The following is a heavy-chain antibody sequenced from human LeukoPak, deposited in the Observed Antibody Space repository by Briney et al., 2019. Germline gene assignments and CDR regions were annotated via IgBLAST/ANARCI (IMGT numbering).Heavy chain of an antibody. D-gene: IGHD6-19*01. J-gene: IGHJ6*02. V-gene: IGHV1-69*01. Sequence: SVKVSCKASGGTFSSYAISWVRQAPGQGLEWMGGIIPIFGTANYAQKFQGRVTITADESTSTAYMELSSLRSDDTAVYYCASPNPAIAVAGRSYYYGMDVWGQGTTVTVSS. CDR3: ASPNPAIAVAGRSYYYGMDV. CDR2: IIPIFGTA. CDR1: GGTFSSYA.